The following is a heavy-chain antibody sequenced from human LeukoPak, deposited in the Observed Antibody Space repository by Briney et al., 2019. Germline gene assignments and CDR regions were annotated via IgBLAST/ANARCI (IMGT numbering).Heavy chain of an antibody. D-gene: IGHD6-6*01. CDR2: INPNSGGT. V-gene: IGHV1-2*02. J-gene: IGHJ4*02. CDR1: GYTFSGYY. Sequence: ASVKVSCKASGYTFSGYYMHWVRQAPAQGLECMGWINPNSGGTNYAQNFQGRVTMTRDTSISTAYMELIRLRSADTAVYYCARVGRAFTARSSFFDYWGQGTLVTVSS. CDR3: ARVGRAFTARSSFFDY.